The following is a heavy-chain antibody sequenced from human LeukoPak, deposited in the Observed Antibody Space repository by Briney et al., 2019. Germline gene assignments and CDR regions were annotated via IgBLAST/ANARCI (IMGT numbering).Heavy chain of an antibody. CDR3: ARGGDIVVVVAATPGDAFDI. V-gene: IGHV1-18*01. CDR1: GYTFTSYG. D-gene: IGHD2-15*01. J-gene: IGHJ3*02. CDR2: ISAYNGNT. Sequence: ASVKVSCKASGYTFTSYGISWVRQAPGQGLEWMGWISAYNGNTNYAQKLQGRVTMTTDTSTSTAYMELRSLRSDDTAVYYCARGGDIVVVVAATPGDAFDIWGQGTMVTVSS.